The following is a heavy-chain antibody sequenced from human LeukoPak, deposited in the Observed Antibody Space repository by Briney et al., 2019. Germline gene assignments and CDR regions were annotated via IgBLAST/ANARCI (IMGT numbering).Heavy chain of an antibody. Sequence: GGSLRLSRAASGFTFSSYAMRWVRQARCKGLEGVAVISYDGSNKYYADSVKGRFTISRDNSKNTLYLQMSSLRAEDTAVYYCARDQDGGYRFYYYYGMDVWGQGTTVTVYS. D-gene: IGHD5-12*01. CDR3: ARDQDGGYRFYYYYGMDV. CDR2: ISYDGSNK. CDR1: GFTFSSYA. V-gene: IGHV3-30-3*01. J-gene: IGHJ6*02.